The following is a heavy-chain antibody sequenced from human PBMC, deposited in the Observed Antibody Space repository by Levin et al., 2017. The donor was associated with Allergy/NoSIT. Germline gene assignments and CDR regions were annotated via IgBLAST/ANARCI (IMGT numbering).Heavy chain of an antibody. J-gene: IGHJ3*02. CDR3: ARDQGIAVAGPRRDDAFDI. Sequence: MTSETLSLTCTVSGGSISSSSYYWGWIRQPPGKGLEWIGSIYYSGSTYYNPSLKSRVTISVDTSKNQFSLKLSSVTAADTAVYYCARDQGIAVAGPRRDDAFDIWGQGTMVTVSS. CDR1: GGSISSSSYY. CDR2: IYYSGST. V-gene: IGHV4-39*07. D-gene: IGHD6-19*01.